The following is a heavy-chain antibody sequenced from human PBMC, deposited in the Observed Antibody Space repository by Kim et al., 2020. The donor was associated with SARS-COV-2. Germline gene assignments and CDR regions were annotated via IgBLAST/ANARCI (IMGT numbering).Heavy chain of an antibody. D-gene: IGHD3-22*01. Sequence: WSLRLSCAASGFTFSSYAMHWVRQAPGKGLEWVAVISYDGSNKYYEDSVKGRFTISRDNSKNTLYLQMNSLRAEDTAVYYCARGNLPYYYDSSGKHFDYWVQGTLVTVSS. CDR1: GFTFSSYA. V-gene: IGHV3-30*04. CDR2: ISYDGSNK. CDR3: ARGNLPYYYDSSGKHFDY. J-gene: IGHJ4*02.